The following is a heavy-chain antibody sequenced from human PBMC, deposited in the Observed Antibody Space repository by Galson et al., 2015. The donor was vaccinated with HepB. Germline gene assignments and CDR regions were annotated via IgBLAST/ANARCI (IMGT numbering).Heavy chain of an antibody. J-gene: IGHJ4*02. Sequence: LRLSCAASGFPFSSYAMHWVRQAPGKGLEWVAVISYDGSNKYYADSVKGRFTISRDNSKNTLYLQMNSLRAEDTAVYYCARDRDCGGDCYSWYYFDYWGQGTLVTVSS. D-gene: IGHD2-21*02. V-gene: IGHV3-30-3*01. CDR3: ARDRDCGGDCYSWYYFDY. CDR1: GFPFSSYA. CDR2: ISYDGSNK.